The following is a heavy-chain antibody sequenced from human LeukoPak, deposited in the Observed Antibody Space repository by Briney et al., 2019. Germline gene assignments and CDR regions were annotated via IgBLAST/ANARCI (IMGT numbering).Heavy chain of an antibody. CDR3: ARDYYDSSGYYYFDY. CDR1: GYTFTNFG. Sequence: ASVRVSCKAFGYTFTNFGVSWVRQVPGQGLEWMGWISGYNGNTNYGQKVRGRVTMTTDTSTSTAYMELRSLRSDDTAVYYCARDYYDSSGYYYFDYWGQGTLVTVSS. D-gene: IGHD3-22*01. CDR2: ISGYNGNT. J-gene: IGHJ4*02. V-gene: IGHV1-18*01.